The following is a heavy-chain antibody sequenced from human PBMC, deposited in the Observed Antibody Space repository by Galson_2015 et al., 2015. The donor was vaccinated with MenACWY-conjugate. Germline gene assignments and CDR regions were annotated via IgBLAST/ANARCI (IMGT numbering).Heavy chain of an antibody. CDR2: IYYSGST. CDR3: ARGEAGILVPAARYYYYYYMDV. D-gene: IGHD2-2*01. J-gene: IGHJ6*03. Sequence: ETLSLTCTVSGGSVSSGSYYWSWIRQPPGKGLEWIGYIYYSGSTNYNPSLESRVTISADTSKNQFSLKLSSVTAADTAVYYCARGEAGILVPAARYYYYYYMDVWGKGTTVTVSS. CDR1: GGSVSSGSYY. V-gene: IGHV4-61*01.